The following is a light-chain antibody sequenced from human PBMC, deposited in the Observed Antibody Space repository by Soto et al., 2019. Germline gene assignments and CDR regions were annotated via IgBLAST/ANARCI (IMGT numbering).Light chain of an antibody. CDR3: SSYGGSNTVV. CDR1: SSDVGGYNY. V-gene: IGLV2-8*01. CDR2: EVS. J-gene: IGLJ2*01. Sequence: QSALTQPPSACGSPEQSVTISCSGSSSDVGGYNYVSWYQQHPGKAPKLMIYEVSKRPSGVPDRLSGSKSGNTASLTVSGLQAEDEADYYCSSYGGSNTVVFGGGTQLTVL.